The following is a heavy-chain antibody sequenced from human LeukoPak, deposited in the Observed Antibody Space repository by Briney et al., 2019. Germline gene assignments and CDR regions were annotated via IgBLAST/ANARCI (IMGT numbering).Heavy chain of an antibody. CDR3: ARPSVVQADYGDYVPNAFDI. J-gene: IGHJ3*02. CDR2: IYPGDSDT. D-gene: IGHD4-17*01. Sequence: GESLKISCKGSGYSFTSYWIGWVRQMPGKGLEWMGIIYPGDSDTRYSPSFQGQVTISADKSISTAYLQWSSLKASDTAMYYCARPSVVQADYGDYVPNAFDIWGQGTMVTVSS. V-gene: IGHV5-51*01. CDR1: GYSFTSYW.